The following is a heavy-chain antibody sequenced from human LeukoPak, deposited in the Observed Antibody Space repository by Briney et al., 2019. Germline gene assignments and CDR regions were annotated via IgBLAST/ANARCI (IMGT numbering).Heavy chain of an antibody. Sequence: SETLSLTCAVYGGSFSGYYWSWIRQPPGKGLEWIGEINHSGSTNYNPSLKSRVTISVDTSKNLFSLKLSSVAAADTAVYYCARREVLWFGELLGYYYGMDVWGQGTTVTVSS. CDR3: ARREVLWFGELLGYYYGMDV. J-gene: IGHJ6*02. CDR1: GGSFSGYY. V-gene: IGHV4-34*01. CDR2: INHSGST. D-gene: IGHD3-10*01.